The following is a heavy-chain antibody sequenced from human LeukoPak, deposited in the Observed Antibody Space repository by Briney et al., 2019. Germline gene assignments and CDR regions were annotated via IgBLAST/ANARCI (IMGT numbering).Heavy chain of an antibody. CDR3: ALETMADTLDY. CDR1: GFTFSSYS. V-gene: IGHV3-21*01. Sequence: GGSLRLSCTPSGFTFSSYSMNWVRQAPGKGLEWVSSISSGSGYIYYADSVKGRFTISRDNAKNSLYLQMNSLRVEDTAVYYCALETMADTLDYWGQGTLVTVSS. CDR2: ISSGSGYI. J-gene: IGHJ4*02. D-gene: IGHD5-24*01.